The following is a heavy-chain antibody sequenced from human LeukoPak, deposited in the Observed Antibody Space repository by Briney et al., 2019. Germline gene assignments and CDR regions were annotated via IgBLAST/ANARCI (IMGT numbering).Heavy chain of an antibody. V-gene: IGHV4-4*02. CDR1: GVSIISSQW. D-gene: IGHD4-17*01. Sequence: SETLSLTCAFSGVSIISSQWWSWARQSPGKGLEWIGEIYHSGTTNYNPSLKSRVTMSVDKSKKQFSLNLSSVTAADTAVYYCATYFYGDYASYYFDRWGQGTLVTVSS. J-gene: IGHJ4*02. CDR3: ATYFYGDYASYYFDR. CDR2: IYHSGTT.